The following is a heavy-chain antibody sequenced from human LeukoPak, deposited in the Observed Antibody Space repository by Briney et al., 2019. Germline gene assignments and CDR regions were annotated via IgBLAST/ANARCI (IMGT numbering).Heavy chain of an antibody. D-gene: IGHD6-19*01. CDR1: GGSFSGYY. CDR3: ARQGRSGWYKLGYFDY. J-gene: IGHJ4*02. Sequence: SETLSLTCAVYGGSFSGYYWSWIRQPPGKGLEWIGEINHSGSTNYNPSLKSRVTISVDTSKNQFSLKLSSVTAADTAVYYCARQGRSGWYKLGYFDYWGQGTLVTVSS. V-gene: IGHV4-34*01. CDR2: INHSGST.